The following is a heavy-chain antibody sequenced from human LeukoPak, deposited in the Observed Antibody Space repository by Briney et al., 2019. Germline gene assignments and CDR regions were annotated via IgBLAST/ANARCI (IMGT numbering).Heavy chain of an antibody. V-gene: IGHV4-34*01. Sequence: SETLSLTCAVYGGSFSGYYWSWIRQPPGKGLEWIGEINHSGSTNYNPSLKSRVTISVDTSKNQFSLKLSSVTAADTAVYYCARRGRYNSFDYRGQGTLVTVSS. J-gene: IGHJ4*02. CDR2: INHSGST. D-gene: IGHD1-20*01. CDR1: GGSFSGYY. CDR3: ARRGRYNSFDY.